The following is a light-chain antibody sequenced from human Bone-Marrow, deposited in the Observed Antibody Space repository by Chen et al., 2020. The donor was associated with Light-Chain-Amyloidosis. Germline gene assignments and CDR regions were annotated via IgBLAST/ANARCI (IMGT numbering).Light chain of an antibody. J-gene: IGKJ4*01. CDR2: GSS. CDR3: QQYGTSPLT. V-gene: IGKV3-20*01. Sequence: EIVLTQSPGTLSLSPGEGANLSCRASQTISSNYLTWYQQKFGQAPRLLIYGSSSRATGIPDRVTGSGYGTDFTLTINRLVPEDFAMYYCQQYGTSPLTVGGGTKVEIK. CDR1: QTISSNY.